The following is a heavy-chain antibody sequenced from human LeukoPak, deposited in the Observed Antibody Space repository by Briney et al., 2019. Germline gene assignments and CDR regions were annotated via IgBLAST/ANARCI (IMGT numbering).Heavy chain of an antibody. D-gene: IGHD3-10*01. J-gene: IGHJ6*02. Sequence: GRSLRLSCAASGFTFSSYAMHWVRQAPGKGLEWVAVISYDGRNKYYADSVKGRFTISRDNSKNTLYLQMNSLRAEDTAVYYCARDRRYYYGSGSYLYYGMDVWGQGTTVTVSS. CDR2: ISYDGRNK. CDR3: ARDRRYYYGSGSYLYYGMDV. CDR1: GFTFSSYA. V-gene: IGHV3-30*04.